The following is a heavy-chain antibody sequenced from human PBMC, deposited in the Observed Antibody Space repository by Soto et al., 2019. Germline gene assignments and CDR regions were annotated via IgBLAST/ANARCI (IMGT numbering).Heavy chain of an antibody. CDR1: GYTFTSYG. D-gene: IGHD2-2*01. CDR2: ISAYNGNT. J-gene: IGHJ6*03. Sequence: ASVKVSCKASGYTFTSYGISWVRQAPGQGLEWMGWISAYNGNTNYAQKLQGRVTMTTDTSTSTAYMELRSLRSDDTAVYYCARDQRCSGSTSCYHYYYYYMDVWGKGTTVTVSS. CDR3: ARDQRCSGSTSCYHYYYYYMDV. V-gene: IGHV1-18*01.